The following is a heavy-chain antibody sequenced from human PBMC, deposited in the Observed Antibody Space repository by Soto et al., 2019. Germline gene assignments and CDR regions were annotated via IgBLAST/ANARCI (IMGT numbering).Heavy chain of an antibody. Sequence: SETLSLTCTVSGGSISSYYWSWIRQPAGKGLEWIGRIYTSGSTTYNPSLKSRATMSVDTSKNQFSLKLSSVTAADTAVYYCARVLYYDSSGYYYDAFDIWCQGTMVTVS. V-gene: IGHV4-4*07. D-gene: IGHD3-22*01. CDR1: GGSISSYY. J-gene: IGHJ3*02. CDR3: ARVLYYDSSGYYYDAFDI. CDR2: IYTSGST.